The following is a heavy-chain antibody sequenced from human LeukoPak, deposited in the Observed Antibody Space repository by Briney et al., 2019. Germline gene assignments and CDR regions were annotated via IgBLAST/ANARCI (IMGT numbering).Heavy chain of an antibody. J-gene: IGHJ5*02. CDR1: GGSISSSSYY. CDR3: AREVVVAATAANWFDP. D-gene: IGHD2-15*01. Sequence: PSETLSLTCTVSGGSISSSSYYWGWIRQPPGKGLEWIGSIYYSGSTYYNPSLKSRVTISVDTSKNQFSLKLSSVTAADTAVYYCAREVVVAATAANWFDPWGQGILVTVSS. V-gene: IGHV4-39*01. CDR2: IYYSGST.